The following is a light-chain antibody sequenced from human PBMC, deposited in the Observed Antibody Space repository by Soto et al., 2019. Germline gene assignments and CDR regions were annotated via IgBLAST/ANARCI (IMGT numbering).Light chain of an antibody. V-gene: IGKV1-6*01. CDR1: KDISSI. CDR2: AAS. CDR3: LQDYNYPNT. Sequence: IRMTRAPWSLSASKRGGVTSTCRASKDISSILAWYQQKPGKATKLLIYAASNLHSGVPSRFSGSGSGTDFTLTLSTPHPEDLPTHYSLQDYNYPNTFGPETKVDIK. J-gene: IGKJ3*01.